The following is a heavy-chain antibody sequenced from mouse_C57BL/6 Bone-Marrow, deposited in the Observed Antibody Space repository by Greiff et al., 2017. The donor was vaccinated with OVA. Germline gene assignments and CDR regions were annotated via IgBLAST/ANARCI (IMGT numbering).Heavy chain of an antibody. CDR3: ARDDYYWYFDV. CDR2: SRNKANDYTT. CDR1: GFTFSDFY. Sequence: EVMLVESGGGLVQSGRSLRLSCATSGFTFSDFYMEWVRQAPGKGLEWIAASRNKANDYTTEYSASVKGRFIVSRDTSKSILYLQMNALRAEDTAIYYCARDDYYWYFDVWGTGTTVTVSS. V-gene: IGHV7-1*01. J-gene: IGHJ1*03.